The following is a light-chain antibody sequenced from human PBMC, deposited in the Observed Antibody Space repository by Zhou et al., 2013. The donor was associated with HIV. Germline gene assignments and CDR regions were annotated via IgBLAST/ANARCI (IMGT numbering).Light chain of an antibody. CDR2: GAS. Sequence: DIQMTQSPSSLSASVGDRVTITCRASQGIRDYLAWYQHKPGKVPQLLIFGASTLQSGVPSRFSGSGSGTDFTLTISSLQREDFAIYYCQQSYTTPETFGGGTKVRS. V-gene: IGKV1-27*01. J-gene: IGKJ4*01. CDR1: QGIRDY. CDR3: QQSYTTPET.